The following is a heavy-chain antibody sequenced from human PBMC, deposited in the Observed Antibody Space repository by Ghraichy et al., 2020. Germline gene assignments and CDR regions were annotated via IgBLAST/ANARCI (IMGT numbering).Heavy chain of an antibody. J-gene: IGHJ5*02. V-gene: IGHV1-8*01. Sequence: ASVKVSCKASGYTFTSYDINWVRQATGQGLEWMGWMNPNSGNTGYAQKFQGRVTMTRNTSISTAYMELSSLRSEDTAVYYCAREFRGEWELTEGNWFDPWGQGTLVTVSS. CDR2: MNPNSGNT. D-gene: IGHD1-26*01. CDR3: AREFRGEWELTEGNWFDP. CDR1: GYTFTSYD.